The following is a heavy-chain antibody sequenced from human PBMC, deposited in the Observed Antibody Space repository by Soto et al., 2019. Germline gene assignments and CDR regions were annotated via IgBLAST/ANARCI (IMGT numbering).Heavy chain of an antibody. J-gene: IGHJ6*02. Sequence: ASVKVSCKASGGTFSSYAISWVRQAPGQGLEWMGGIIPIFGTANYAQKFQGRVTITADESTSTAYMELSSLRSEDTAVYYCASTLHSFEYSSSLGLNGYYYYYGMDVWGQGTTVTVSS. CDR1: GGTFSSYA. CDR3: ASTLHSFEYSSSLGLNGYYYYYGMDV. D-gene: IGHD6-6*01. CDR2: IIPIFGTA. V-gene: IGHV1-69*13.